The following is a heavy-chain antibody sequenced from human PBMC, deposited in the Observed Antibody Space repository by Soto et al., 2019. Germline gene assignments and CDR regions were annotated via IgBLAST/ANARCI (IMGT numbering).Heavy chain of an antibody. Sequence: QVQLQESGPGLVKPSQTLSLTCAVSGASLSSVGYYWHWIRQHPGKGLEWLGYIFDSGTTYYRPSLKGPLTISADTSNDQSTLRLTSVPAADTAVYYCAMCWQRVTGTYDYWGQGALGTVSS. CDR2: IFDSGTT. CDR3: AMCWQRVTGTYDY. V-gene: IGHV4-31*11. D-gene: IGHD1-20*01. CDR1: GASLSSVGYY. J-gene: IGHJ4*02.